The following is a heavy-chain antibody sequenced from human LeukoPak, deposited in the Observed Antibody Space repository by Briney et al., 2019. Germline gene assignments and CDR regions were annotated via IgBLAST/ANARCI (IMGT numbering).Heavy chain of an antibody. CDR3: AKDREGRGYNYGSYFDC. Sequence: GGSLRLSCAASGFTFSSYGMHWVRQAPGKGLERVTSISYDGSEIYYADSVKGRFTISRDNSKNTLYLQMNSLRAEDTAVYYCAKDREGRGYNYGSYFDCWGKGTLVTVSS. D-gene: IGHD5-18*01. V-gene: IGHV3-30*18. J-gene: IGHJ4*02. CDR1: GFTFSSYG. CDR2: ISYDGSEI.